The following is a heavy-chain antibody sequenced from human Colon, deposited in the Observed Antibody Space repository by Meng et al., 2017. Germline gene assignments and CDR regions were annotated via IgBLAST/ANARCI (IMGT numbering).Heavy chain of an antibody. J-gene: IGHJ4*02. CDR3: ARGVQTLDY. Sequence: QVQLVQSGDEVKKPGASVKVSCKTSGYIFNTYGISWVRQAPGQGLEWMGWITSHNGNTNYAERLQGRVTMTTDTSTSTAYMELNNLKSDDTAMYYCARGVQTLDYWGQGTLVTVSS. CDR2: ITSHNGNT. D-gene: IGHD3-10*01. V-gene: IGHV1-18*01. CDR1: GYIFNTYG.